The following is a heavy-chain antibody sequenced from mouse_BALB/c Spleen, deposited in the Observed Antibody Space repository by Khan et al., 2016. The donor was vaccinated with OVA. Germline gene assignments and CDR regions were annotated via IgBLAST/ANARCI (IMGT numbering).Heavy chain of an antibody. CDR1: GYSITSNYA. V-gene: IGHV3-2*02. CDR3: ARGNYYGYALDY. CDR2: ISYSGST. J-gene: IGHJ4*01. D-gene: IGHD1-1*01. Sequence: EVQLQESGPGLVKPSQSLSLTCTVNGYSITSNYAWNWIRQFPGNKLEWMGYISYSGSTNYNPSLKSRLPITRDTSKNQFFLLLHSVTTEDSATYYGARGNYYGYALDYWGQGTSVTVSS.